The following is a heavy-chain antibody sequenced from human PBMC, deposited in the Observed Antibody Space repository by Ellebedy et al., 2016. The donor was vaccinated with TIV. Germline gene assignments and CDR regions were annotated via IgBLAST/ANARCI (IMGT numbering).Heavy chain of an antibody. V-gene: IGHV3-66*01. D-gene: IGHD3-16*01. Sequence: GESLKISCAASGFPVGSHFMSWVRQAPGRGPECVSIIYSTGTTDYADSVRGRFTISRDSAKNTLYLQMNSLRVKDTAVYYCARKSDTLLFAGGDCWGQGTLVTVSS. CDR1: GFPVGSHF. CDR2: IYSTGTT. J-gene: IGHJ4*02. CDR3: ARKSDTLLFAGGDC.